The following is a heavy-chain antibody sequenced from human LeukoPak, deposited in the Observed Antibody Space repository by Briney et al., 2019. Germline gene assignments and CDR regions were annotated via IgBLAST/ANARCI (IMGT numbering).Heavy chain of an antibody. CDR2: ISSSGNTI. Sequence: GGSLRLSCAASGFTFSSYEMKWVRQAPGKGLEWVSYISSSGNTIYYADSVKGRFTISRDNAKNSLYLQMNSLRVEDTAVYYCASGWNWFDPWGQGTLVTVSP. J-gene: IGHJ5*02. D-gene: IGHD2-15*01. V-gene: IGHV3-48*03. CDR1: GFTFSSYE. CDR3: ASGWNWFDP.